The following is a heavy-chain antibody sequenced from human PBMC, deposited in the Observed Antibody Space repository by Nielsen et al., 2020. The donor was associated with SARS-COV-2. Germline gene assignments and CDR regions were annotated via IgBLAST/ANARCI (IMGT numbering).Heavy chain of an antibody. V-gene: IGHV4-4*02. CDR2: INHSGGT. J-gene: IGHJ4*02. Sequence: VRQAPGKGLEWIGEINHSGGTNYNPSLKSRVTISVDKSKNQFSLKSTSVTAADTAVYYCARGLVNNWYYLDLWGQGTLVTVSS. D-gene: IGHD1-1*01. CDR3: ARGLVNNWYYLDL.